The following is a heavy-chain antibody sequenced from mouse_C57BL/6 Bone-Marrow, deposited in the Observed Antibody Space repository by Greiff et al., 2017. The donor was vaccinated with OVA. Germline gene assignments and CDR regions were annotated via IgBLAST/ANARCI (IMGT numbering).Heavy chain of an antibody. D-gene: IGHD2-2*01. CDR2: ISDGGSYT. CDR3: ARDHGVTTGFYAMDY. Sequence: EVMLVESGGGLVKPGGSLKLSCAASGFTFSSYAMSWVRQTPEKRLEGVATISDGGSYTYYPDNVKGRFPISRDNAKNNLYLQMSHLKSEDTAMYYCARDHGVTTGFYAMDYWGQGTSVTVSS. J-gene: IGHJ4*01. CDR1: GFTFSSYA. V-gene: IGHV5-4*01.